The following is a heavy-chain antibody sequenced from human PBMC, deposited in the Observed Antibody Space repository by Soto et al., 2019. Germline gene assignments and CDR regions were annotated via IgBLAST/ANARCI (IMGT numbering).Heavy chain of an antibody. Sequence: ASVKVSCKASGYTFTSYGISWVRQAPGQGLKWMGWISAYNGNTNYAQKLQGRVTMTTDTSTSTAYMELRSLRPDDTAVYYCASYPRRKACSSTSCAPGYYYYGMDVWGQGTTVTVSS. V-gene: IGHV1-18*04. CDR2: ISAYNGNT. D-gene: IGHD2-2*01. CDR3: ASYPRRKACSSTSCAPGYYYYGMDV. J-gene: IGHJ6*02. CDR1: GYTFTSYG.